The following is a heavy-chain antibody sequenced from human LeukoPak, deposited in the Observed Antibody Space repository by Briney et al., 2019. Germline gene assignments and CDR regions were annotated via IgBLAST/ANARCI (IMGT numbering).Heavy chain of an antibody. V-gene: IGHV4-4*02. Sequence: SGTLSLTRAVSGGSISSSNWWSWVRQPPGKGLEWIGEIYHSGSTNYNPSLKSRVTISVDKSKNQFSLKLSSVTAADTAVYYCARVRSYDSSGYYSYYFDYWGQGTLVTVSS. D-gene: IGHD3-22*01. CDR3: ARVRSYDSSGYYSYYFDY. CDR2: IYHSGST. J-gene: IGHJ4*02. CDR1: GGSISSSNW.